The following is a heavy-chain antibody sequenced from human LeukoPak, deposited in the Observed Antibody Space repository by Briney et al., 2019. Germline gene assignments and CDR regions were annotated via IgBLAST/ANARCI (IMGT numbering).Heavy chain of an antibody. Sequence: PSETLSLTCTVSGASLSSSDYYWGYIRQPPGKGLEWIGSIYSTGITYFNPSLKSRLTMSADTSKNQFSLKLSSVTAADTAVYYCARHVGFITMVRGVINNNWFDPWGQGTLVTVSS. J-gene: IGHJ5*02. V-gene: IGHV4-39*01. CDR3: ARHVGFITMVRGVINNNWFDP. CDR2: IYSTGIT. CDR1: GASLSSSDYY. D-gene: IGHD3-10*01.